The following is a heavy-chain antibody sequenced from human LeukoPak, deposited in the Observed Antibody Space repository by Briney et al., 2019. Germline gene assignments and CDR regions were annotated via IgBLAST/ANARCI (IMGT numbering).Heavy chain of an antibody. CDR3: ARAEVYYDSSGYLFDY. D-gene: IGHD3-22*01. J-gene: IGHJ4*02. V-gene: IGHV4-59*05. Sequence: SETLSLTCTVSGGSISSYYWSWIRQPPGKGLEWIGSIYYSGSTYYNPSLKSRVTISVDTSKNQFSLKLSSVTAADTAVYYCARAEVYYDSSGYLFDYWGQGTLVTVSS. CDR2: IYYSGST. CDR1: GGSISSYY.